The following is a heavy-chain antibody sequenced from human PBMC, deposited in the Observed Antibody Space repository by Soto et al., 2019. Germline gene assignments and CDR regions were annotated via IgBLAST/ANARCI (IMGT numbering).Heavy chain of an antibody. V-gene: IGHV3-66*01. Sequence: EVQMVESGGGLVQPGGSLRLSCAASGFTVSSNAMSWVRQAPGKGLEWVSVIHSGGSTYYAYSVKGRFTISRDKSKNTLFFQINGLRAEDTALYYCARGVAPGTSAPDYWGQGTLVIVSS. CDR1: GFTVSSNA. J-gene: IGHJ4*02. D-gene: IGHD6-13*01. CDR2: IHSGGST. CDR3: ARGVAPGTSAPDY.